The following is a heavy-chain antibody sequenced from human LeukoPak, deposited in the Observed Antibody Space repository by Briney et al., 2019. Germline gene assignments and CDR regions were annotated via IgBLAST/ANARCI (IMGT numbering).Heavy chain of an antibody. D-gene: IGHD6-13*01. Sequence: GGSLRLSCAASGFILNDYGMHWVRQAPGKGLEWVADIWFDKNQHFADSVKGRFAISRDNSKNTVYLQINSLRAEDTAVYYCARGKKAASFRYYFDYWGQGTLVTVSS. CDR1: GFILNDYG. J-gene: IGHJ4*02. CDR3: ARGKKAASFRYYFDY. V-gene: IGHV3-33*01. CDR2: IWFDKNQ.